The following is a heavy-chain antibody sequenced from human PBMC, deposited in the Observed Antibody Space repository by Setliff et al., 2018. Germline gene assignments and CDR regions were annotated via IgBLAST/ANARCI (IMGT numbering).Heavy chain of an antibody. CDR2: IHKDGSAK. Sequence: GSLRLSCAASGFTFTNYWMNWVRQAPGKGLEWVANIHKDGSAKYYVDSVKGRFTIPRDNTNNLLYLEMNSLRAEDTAVYYCARLRKDYGDYYYFDYWGQGTLVTVSS. D-gene: IGHD4-17*01. CDR1: GFTFTNYW. V-gene: IGHV3-7*01. CDR3: ARLRKDYGDYYYFDY. J-gene: IGHJ4*02.